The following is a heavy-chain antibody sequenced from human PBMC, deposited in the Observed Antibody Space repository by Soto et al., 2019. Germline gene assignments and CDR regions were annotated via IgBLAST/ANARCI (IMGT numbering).Heavy chain of an antibody. V-gene: IGHV4-30-4*01. D-gene: IGHD6-13*01. J-gene: IGHJ6*02. CDR1: GGSISSGDYY. CDR3: ARVYSSPYYYYYGMDV. CDR2: IYYSGST. Sequence: PSETLSLTCTVSGGSISSGDYYWSWIRQPPGKGLEWIGYIYYSGSTDYNPSLKSRVTISLDTSKNQFSLKLSSVTAADTAVYYCARVYSSPYYYYYGMDVWGQGTTVTVSS.